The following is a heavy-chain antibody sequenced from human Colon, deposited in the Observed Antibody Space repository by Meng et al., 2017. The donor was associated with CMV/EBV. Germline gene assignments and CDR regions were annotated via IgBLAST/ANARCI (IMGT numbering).Heavy chain of an antibody. J-gene: IGHJ5*02. Sequence: SETLSLTCTVSGGTMTNYHWAWFRQSPGKGLEWIGYVFHSGSTKYSPSLKRRVTISVDTSNNQFSLYLNSVTPADTAVYYCARRSVTGPPGSFFDPWGQGTLVTVSS. D-gene: IGHD3-10*01. CDR1: GGTMTNYH. CDR2: VFHSGST. V-gene: IGHV4-59*01. CDR3: ARRSVTGPPGSFFDP.